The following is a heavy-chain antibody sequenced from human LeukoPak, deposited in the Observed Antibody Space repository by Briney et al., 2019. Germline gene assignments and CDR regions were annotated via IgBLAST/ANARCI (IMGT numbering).Heavy chain of an antibody. V-gene: IGHV3-64D*08. J-gene: IGHJ5*02. CDR1: GFTFSTNS. Sequence: PGGSLRLSCSASGFTFSTNSMHWVRQAPGKGLEFVSAITSNGGGTYYADSVKGRFTISRDNSKNTLYLQMSSLRAEDTAVYYCVTVGMTSIWSYLRFDPRGQGTLVSVSS. D-gene: IGHD1-26*01. CDR3: VTVGMTSIWSYLRFDP. CDR2: ITSNGGGT.